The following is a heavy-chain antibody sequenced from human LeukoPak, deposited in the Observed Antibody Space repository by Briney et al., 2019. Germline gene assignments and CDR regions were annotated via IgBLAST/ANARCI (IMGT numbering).Heavy chain of an antibody. J-gene: IGHJ4*02. D-gene: IGHD6-6*01. CDR1: GGSISSGGYY. CDR3: ARDTRGSSSSQSY. Sequence: PSETLSLTCTVSGGSISSGGYYWSWIRQPPGKGLEWIEYIYHSGSTYYNPSLKSRVTISVDRSKNQFSLKLSSVTAADTAVYYCARDTRGSSSSQSYWGQGTLVTVSS. CDR2: IYHSGST. V-gene: IGHV4-30-2*01.